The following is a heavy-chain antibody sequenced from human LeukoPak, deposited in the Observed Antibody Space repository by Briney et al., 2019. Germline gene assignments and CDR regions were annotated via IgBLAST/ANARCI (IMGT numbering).Heavy chain of an antibody. Sequence: SETLSLTCTVSGGSISSYYWSWIRQPPGQGLEWMGYIYYSGSNNYNPSLTSRVTISVDASKNQFSLKLGSVTAAGTAVYYCASHAAGPYFDYWGQGTLVTVSS. J-gene: IGHJ4*02. CDR1: GGSISSYY. CDR3: ASHAAGPYFDY. D-gene: IGHD2-2*01. CDR2: IYYSGSN. V-gene: IGHV4-59*12.